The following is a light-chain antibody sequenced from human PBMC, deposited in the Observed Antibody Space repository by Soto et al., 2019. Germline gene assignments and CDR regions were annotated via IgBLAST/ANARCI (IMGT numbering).Light chain of an antibody. V-gene: IGLV2-14*01. CDR2: EVT. J-gene: IGLJ1*01. CDR3: NSFRVNRLYV. CDR1: SSDVGGYNA. Sequence: QSVLAQPASVSGSPGQTITISCTGTSSDVGGYNAVSWYQHHPGKAPKLIIYEVTHRHAGVSDRFSASKSGNTASLTISCLQSEDEADYYCNSFRVNRLYVFGTGTKLTVL.